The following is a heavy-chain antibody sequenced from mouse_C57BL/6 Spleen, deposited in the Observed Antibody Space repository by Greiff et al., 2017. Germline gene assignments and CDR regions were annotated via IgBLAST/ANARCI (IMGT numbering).Heavy chain of an antibody. CDR1: GYSITSGYY. J-gene: IGHJ4*01. V-gene: IGHV3-6*01. CDR2: ISYDGSN. Sequence: ESGPGLVKPSQSLSLTCSVTGYSITSGYYWNWIRQFPGNKLEWMGYISYDGSNNYNPSLKNRISITRDTSKNQFFLKLNSVTTADTATYDWSRGSSYARDYGVKGTAVTVSP. CDR3: SRGSSYARDY.